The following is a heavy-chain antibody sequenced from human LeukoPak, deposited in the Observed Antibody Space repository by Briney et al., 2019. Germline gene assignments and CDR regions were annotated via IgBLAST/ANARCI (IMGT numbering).Heavy chain of an antibody. D-gene: IGHD3-10*01. Sequence: SETLSLTCTVSGGSISSYYWSWIRQPPGKGLEWIGYIYYSGSTNYNPSLKSRVTISVDTSKNQFSLKLSSVTAADTAVYYCARVWSGYYMDVWGKGTTVTVSS. CDR2: IYYSGST. J-gene: IGHJ6*03. CDR3: ARVWSGYYMDV. CDR1: GGSISSYY. V-gene: IGHV4-59*01.